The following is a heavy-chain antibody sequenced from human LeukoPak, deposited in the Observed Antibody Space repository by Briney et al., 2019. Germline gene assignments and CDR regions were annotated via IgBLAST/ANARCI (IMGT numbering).Heavy chain of an antibody. J-gene: IGHJ4*02. Sequence: SETLSLTCTVSGGSISSGGYYWSWIRQPPGKGLEWIGYIYYSGSTYYNPSLKSRVTISVDTSKNQFSLKLSSVTAADTAVYYCARVVDGYNSNYFDYWGQGTLVTVSS. CDR2: IYYSGST. V-gene: IGHV4-30-2*01. CDR3: ARVVDGYNSNYFDY. CDR1: GGSISSGGYY. D-gene: IGHD5-24*01.